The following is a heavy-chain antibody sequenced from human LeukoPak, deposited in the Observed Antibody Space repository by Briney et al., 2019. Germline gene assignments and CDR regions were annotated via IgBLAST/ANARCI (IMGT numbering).Heavy chain of an antibody. CDR1: GFTFSSYG. J-gene: IGHJ6*02. V-gene: IGHV3-30*03. CDR3: ARGYDYGDYYYYGMDV. D-gene: IGHD4-17*01. Sequence: PGGSLRLSCAASGFTFSSYGMHWVRQAPGKGLEWVAVISYDGSNKYYADSVKGRFTISRDNSKNTLYLQMNSLRDEDTAVYYCARGYDYGDYYYYGMDVWGQGTTVTVSS. CDR2: ISYDGSNK.